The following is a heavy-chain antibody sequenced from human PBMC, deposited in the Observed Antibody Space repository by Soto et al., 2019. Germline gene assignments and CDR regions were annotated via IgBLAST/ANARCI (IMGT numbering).Heavy chain of an antibody. D-gene: IGHD3-16*01. CDR3: VRGIQLWLRLFDY. CDR2: ISYDGVNQ. Sequence: QVQLVESGGGVVQPGRSLRLSCAASEFTFSNHAFHWVRQAPGKGLEWVAVISYDGVNQYYADSVKGRFTISRDNSKRSLYLQMSSLRPEDTAVYYCVRGIQLWLRLFDYWGQGTLVTVSS. J-gene: IGHJ4*02. V-gene: IGHV3-30-3*01. CDR1: EFTFSNHA.